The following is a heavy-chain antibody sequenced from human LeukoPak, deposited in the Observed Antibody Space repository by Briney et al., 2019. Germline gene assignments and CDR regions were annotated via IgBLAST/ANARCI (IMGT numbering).Heavy chain of an antibody. CDR1: GYTFTGYY. Sequence: ASVKVSCKASGYTFTGYYMHWVRQAPGQGLEWMGWINPNSGGTNYAQKFQGRVTMTRDTSISTAYMELSRLRSDDTAVYYCARGARGSAYYYYYMDVWGKGTTVTVSS. CDR2: INPNSGGT. CDR3: ARGARGSAYYYYYMDV. J-gene: IGHJ6*03. V-gene: IGHV1-2*02. D-gene: IGHD3-10*01.